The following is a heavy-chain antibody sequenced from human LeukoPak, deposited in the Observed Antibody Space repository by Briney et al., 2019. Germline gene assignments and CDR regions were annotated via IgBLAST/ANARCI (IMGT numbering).Heavy chain of an antibody. CDR3: ARDRGSSSWFYYYSYMDV. D-gene: IGHD6-13*01. V-gene: IGHV1-18*01. CDR2: ISAYNAKT. CDR1: LYTSTSYG. Sequence: ASLNVSCKASLYTSTSYGISWVRRAPGHGLKCMGWISAYNAKTNYAQKLQGRVTMTTYTSTSTAYMELRSLRSDDTAVYYCARDRGSSSWFYYYSYMDVWGKGTTVTVSS. J-gene: IGHJ6*03.